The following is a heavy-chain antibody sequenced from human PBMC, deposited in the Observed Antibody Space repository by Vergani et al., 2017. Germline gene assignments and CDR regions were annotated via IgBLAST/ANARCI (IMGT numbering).Heavy chain of an antibody. CDR2: ISAYNGNT. D-gene: IGHD2-15*01. V-gene: IGHV1-18*01. Sequence: QVQLVQSGAEVKKPGASVKVSCKASGYTFTSYGISWVRQAPGQGLEWMGWISAYNGNTNYAQKLQGRVTMTTDTSTSTAYMELRSLRSDDTAVYYCARDQXRYCSGGSCYWFDPWGQGTLVTVSS. CDR1: GYTFTSYG. J-gene: IGHJ5*02. CDR3: ARDQXRYCSGGSCYWFDP.